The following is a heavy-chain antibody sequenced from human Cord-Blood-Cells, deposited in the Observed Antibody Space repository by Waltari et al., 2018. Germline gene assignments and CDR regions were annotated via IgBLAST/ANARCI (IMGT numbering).Heavy chain of an antibody. CDR2: RNPNRGKT. Sequence: VQLGQSGAEVKKPGASVKVSCKASGYTFTSYDINWVRQATGQGLEWMGWRNPNRGKTGYAQKCQGRVTITRNTSIRTAYLGLSILRSEDTAVYYCARGLELFDYWGQGTLVTVSS. D-gene: IGHD1-7*01. V-gene: IGHV1-8*03. CDR1: GYTFTSYD. J-gene: IGHJ4*02. CDR3: ARGLELFDY.